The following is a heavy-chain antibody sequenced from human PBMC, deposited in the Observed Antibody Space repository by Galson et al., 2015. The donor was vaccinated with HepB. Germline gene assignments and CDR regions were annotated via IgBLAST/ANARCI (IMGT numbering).Heavy chain of an antibody. J-gene: IGHJ1*01. CDR3: ARTVVTAAPEYFQH. D-gene: IGHD2-21*02. CDR1: GGTFSSYT. CDR2: IIPILGIA. Sequence: SVKVSCKASGGTFSSYTISWVRQAPGQGLEWMGRIIPILGIANYAQKFQGRVTITADKSTSTAYMELSSLGSEDTAVYYRARTVVTAAPEYFQHWGQGTLVTVSS. V-gene: IGHV1-69*02.